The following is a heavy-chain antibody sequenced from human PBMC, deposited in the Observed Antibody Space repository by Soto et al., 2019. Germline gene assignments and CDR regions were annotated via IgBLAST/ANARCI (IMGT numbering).Heavy chain of an antibody. Sequence: GGSLRLSCAASGFTFSSYAMSWVRQAPGKGLEWVSTFSGSGGSTYYADSVKGRFTISRDSSKNTLYLQMNSLRADDTAVYYCEKNYKIGSGYMQNLFDYWGHGTLVTVSS. J-gene: IGHJ4*01. CDR3: EKNYKIGSGYMQNLFDY. V-gene: IGHV3-23*01. CDR2: FSGSGGST. CDR1: GFTFSSYA. D-gene: IGHD3-3*01.